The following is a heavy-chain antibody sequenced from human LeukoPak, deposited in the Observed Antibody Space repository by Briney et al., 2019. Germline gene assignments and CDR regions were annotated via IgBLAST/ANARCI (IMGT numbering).Heavy chain of an antibody. Sequence: GGSLRLSCAASGFTFSSYGMHWVRQAPGKGLEWVAFIRYDGSSKYYADSVKGRFTISRDNSKNTLYLQMNSLRAEDTAVYYCAKEENLGYCSGGGCSFQYYFDYWGQGTLVTVSS. J-gene: IGHJ4*02. CDR2: IRYDGSSK. CDR1: GFTFSSYG. CDR3: AKEENLGYCSGGGCSFQYYFDY. D-gene: IGHD2-15*01. V-gene: IGHV3-30*02.